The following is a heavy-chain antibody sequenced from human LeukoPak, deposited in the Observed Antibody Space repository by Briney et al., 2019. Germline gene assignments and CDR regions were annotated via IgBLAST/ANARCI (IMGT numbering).Heavy chain of an antibody. CDR1: GFTFSSYW. CDR2: IKQDGSEQ. J-gene: IGHJ4*02. CDR3: ATDRPYNSGWYFTFDY. D-gene: IGHD6-19*01. V-gene: IGHV3-7*01. Sequence: GGSLRLSCAASGFTFSSYWMSWIRQPPGKGLEWEANIKQDGSEQYYVDSVKGRFTISRDSAKNSLFLQMNSLRVEDTAVYYCATDRPYNSGWYFTFDYWGQGDLVTVSS.